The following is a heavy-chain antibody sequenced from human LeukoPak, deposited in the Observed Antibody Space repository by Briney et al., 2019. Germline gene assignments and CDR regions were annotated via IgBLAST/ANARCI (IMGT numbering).Heavy chain of an antibody. CDR3: ARGIYCSSTSCYYYYYYMDV. Sequence: KPSETLSLTCTVSGGSISAYYWSWIRQPAGKGLEWIGRIYTSGSTNYNPSLKSRVTMSLDTPKNQFSLKLSSVTAADTAVYYCARGIYCSSTSCYYYYYYMDVWGKGTTVTVSS. J-gene: IGHJ6*03. D-gene: IGHD2-2*01. V-gene: IGHV4-4*07. CDR2: IYTSGST. CDR1: GGSISAYY.